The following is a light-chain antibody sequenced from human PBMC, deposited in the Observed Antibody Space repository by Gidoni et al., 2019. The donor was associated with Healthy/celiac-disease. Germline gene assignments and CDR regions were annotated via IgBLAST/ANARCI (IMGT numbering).Light chain of an antibody. CDR2: DAS. CDR3: QQRDT. V-gene: IGKV1-33*01. CDR1: QDISNY. Sequence: DIQMTQSPSSLSASVGDRVTITCQASQDISNYLNWYQQKPGKAPKLLIYDASNFETGVPSRFSGSGSGTDFTFTISSLQPEDIATYYCQQRDTFGQGTKLEIK. J-gene: IGKJ2*01.